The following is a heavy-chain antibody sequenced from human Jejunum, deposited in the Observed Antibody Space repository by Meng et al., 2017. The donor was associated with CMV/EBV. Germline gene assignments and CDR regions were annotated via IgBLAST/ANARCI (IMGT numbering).Heavy chain of an antibody. D-gene: IGHD6-19*01. CDR2: IYYSGST. Sequence: LHDPGPGLVKPSQTLSLICTVSGGSFSSGGYYWTWIRQHPGKGLEWFGHIYYSGSTFYNPSLKRRVIISIGTSKNQFSLNLRSVTAADTAVYYCARVSSGWDYFDYWGQGTLVTVSS. CDR3: ARVSSGWDYFDY. J-gene: IGHJ4*02. V-gene: IGHV4-31*03. CDR1: GGSFSSGGYY.